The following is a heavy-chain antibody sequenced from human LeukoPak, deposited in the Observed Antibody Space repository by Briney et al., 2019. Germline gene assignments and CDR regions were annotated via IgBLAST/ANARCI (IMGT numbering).Heavy chain of an antibody. V-gene: IGHV3-74*01. CDR2: INSDGSST. Sequence: PGGSLRLSCAASGFTVSSNYMSWVRQAPGKGLVWVSRINSDGSSTSYADSVKGRFTISRDNAKNTLYLQMNSLRAEDTAVYYCARSLFWQLLYFDYWGQGTLVTVSS. D-gene: IGHD1-26*01. CDR3: ARSLFWQLLYFDY. J-gene: IGHJ4*02. CDR1: GFTVSSNY.